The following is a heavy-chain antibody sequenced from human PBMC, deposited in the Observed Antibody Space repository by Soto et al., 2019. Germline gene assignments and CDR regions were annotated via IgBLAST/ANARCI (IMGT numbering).Heavy chain of an antibody. Sequence: QITLNESGPTLVKPTQTLTLTCTFSGFSLSTRGVGVGWIRQPPGKALEWLALLYWDDDERYSPSLMSRLTITKDTSKNQVFLTMTNVDPVDTATYYCAHRPRGFTYFCDYWGQGTRVTVSS. V-gene: IGHV2-5*02. J-gene: IGHJ4*02. CDR1: GFSLSTRGVG. CDR3: AHRPRGFTYFCDY. CDR2: LYWDDDE.